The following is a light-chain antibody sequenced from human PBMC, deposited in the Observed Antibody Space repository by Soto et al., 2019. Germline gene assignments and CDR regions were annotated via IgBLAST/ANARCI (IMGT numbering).Light chain of an antibody. V-gene: IGLV1-44*01. CDR2: SNN. J-gene: IGLJ1*01. Sequence: QSVPNPAPAASVAPGRRGSLSFSEHDSNIGSNTVNWYQQLPGTAPKLLIYSNNQRPSGVPDRFSGSKSGTSASLAINGLQSEDEADYYCAAWDDSLYVFGTGTKVTVL. CDR3: AAWDDSLYV. CDR1: DSNIGSNT.